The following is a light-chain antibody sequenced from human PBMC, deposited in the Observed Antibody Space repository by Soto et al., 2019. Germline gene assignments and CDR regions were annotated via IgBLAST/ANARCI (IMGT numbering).Light chain of an antibody. J-gene: IGLJ1*01. CDR2: EVD. Sequence: QSALGQPPSASGSPGHSVTISCTGTSNDVGGYNYVSWYQHHPGKAPKLIIYEVDERPSGVPDRFSGSKSGNTASLTVSGLQAEDEADYYCSSYVGSNNFPYVFGAGTKVTVL. V-gene: IGLV2-8*01. CDR1: SNDVGGYNY. CDR3: SSYVGSNNFPYV.